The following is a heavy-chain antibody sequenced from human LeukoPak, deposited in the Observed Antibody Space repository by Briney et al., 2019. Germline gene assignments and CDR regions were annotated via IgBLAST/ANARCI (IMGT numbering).Heavy chain of an antibody. Sequence: GGSLRLSCAASGFTFSSYWMHWVRHAPGKGLVWVSRINSDGSGANYADSVKGRFTISRDNAKNTLYLQMNSLRAEDTAVYYCARKGSSSGSGAFDIWGQGTPVTVSS. J-gene: IGHJ3*02. CDR2: INSDGSGA. D-gene: IGHD6-19*01. V-gene: IGHV3-74*01. CDR1: GFTFSSYW. CDR3: ARKGSSSGSGAFDI.